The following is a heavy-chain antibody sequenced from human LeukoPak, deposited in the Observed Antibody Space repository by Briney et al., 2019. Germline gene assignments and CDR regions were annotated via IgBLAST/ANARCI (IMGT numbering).Heavy chain of an antibody. V-gene: IGHV4-39*01. D-gene: IGHD5-12*01. CDR1: GASITSTYYY. Sequence: SETLSLTCTVSGASITSTYYYWGWIRQPPGKGLEWIGSIYYSGSTYYNPSLKSRVTISVDTSKNQFSLKLSSVTAADTAVYYCARHTRPRYSGYENAFDIWGQGNMVTVSS. J-gene: IGHJ3*02. CDR2: IYYSGST. CDR3: ARHTRPRYSGYENAFDI.